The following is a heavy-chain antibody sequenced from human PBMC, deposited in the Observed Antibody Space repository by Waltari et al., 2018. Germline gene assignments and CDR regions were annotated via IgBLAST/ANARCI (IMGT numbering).Heavy chain of an antibody. CDR2: IYHSGST. V-gene: IGHV4-4*01. D-gene: IGHD5-18*01. CDR1: GGSISSTNW. CDR3: ARRGGGYGGSLDY. J-gene: IGHJ4*02. Sequence: QVQLQESGPGLVKPSGTLSLTCAVSGGSISSTNWWSWVRQPPVKGLEWIGEIYHSGSTNYNPALKSRVTISVDKSKNRFSLKRSSGTAADTAVYCCARRGGGYGGSLDYWGQGTLVTVSS.